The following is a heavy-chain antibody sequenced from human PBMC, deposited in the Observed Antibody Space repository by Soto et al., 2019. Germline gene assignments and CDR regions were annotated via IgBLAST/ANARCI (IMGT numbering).Heavy chain of an antibody. V-gene: IGHV3-21*01. CDR1: GFTFSSYS. CDR3: ASHTPGLRRYCYYGMDV. CDR2: ISSSSSYI. Sequence: EVQLVESGGGLVKPGGSLRLSCAASGFTFSSYSMNWVRQAPGKGLEWVSSISSSSSYIYYADSVKGRFTISRDNAKNPIQLQMKSLRAEDPAVYYCASHTPGLRRYCYYGMDVWGQGTTVTVSS. J-gene: IGHJ6*02.